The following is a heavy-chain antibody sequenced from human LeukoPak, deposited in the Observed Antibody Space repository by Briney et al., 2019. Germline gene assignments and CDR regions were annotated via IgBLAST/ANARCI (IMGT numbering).Heavy chain of an antibody. V-gene: IGHV3-11*01. CDR2: ISSSGSTI. D-gene: IGHD4-11*01. CDR3: AKVADGSTVTPFDY. J-gene: IGHJ4*02. Sequence: GGSLRLSCAASGFTFSDYYMSWIRQAPGKGLEWVSYISSSGSTIYYADSVKGRFTISRDNAKNSLYLQMNSLRAEDTAVYYCAKVADGSTVTPFDYWGQGTLVTVSS. CDR1: GFTFSDYY.